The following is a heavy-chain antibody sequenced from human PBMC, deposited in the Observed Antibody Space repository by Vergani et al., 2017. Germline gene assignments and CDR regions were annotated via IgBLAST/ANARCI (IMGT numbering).Heavy chain of an antibody. CDR1: GFTFSSYS. Sequence: EVQLVESGGGLVKPGGSLRLSCAASGFTFSSYSMNWVRQAPGKGLEWVSSISSSSSYIYYADSVKGRFTLSRDTAKKSLYLQMNSLRAEDTAVYYCARVSQRVVVTAIDCAFDIWGQGTMVTVSS. CDR2: ISSSSSYI. J-gene: IGHJ3*02. CDR3: ARVSQRVVVTAIDCAFDI. D-gene: IGHD2-21*02. V-gene: IGHV3-21*01.